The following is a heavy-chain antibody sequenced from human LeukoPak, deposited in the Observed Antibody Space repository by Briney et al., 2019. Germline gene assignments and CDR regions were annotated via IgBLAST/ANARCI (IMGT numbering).Heavy chain of an antibody. Sequence: SQTLSLTCAISGDSVSSNSAAWNWIRQSPSRGLEWLGRTYYRSKWYNDCAVSVKSRITINPDTSKNQFSLQLNCVTPEDTAVYYCAREYSSGWHLYYYYDMDVWGQGTTVTVSS. V-gene: IGHV6-1*01. D-gene: IGHD6-19*01. CDR1: GDSVSSNSAA. J-gene: IGHJ6*02. CDR3: AREYSSGWHLYYYYDMDV. CDR2: TYYRSKWYN.